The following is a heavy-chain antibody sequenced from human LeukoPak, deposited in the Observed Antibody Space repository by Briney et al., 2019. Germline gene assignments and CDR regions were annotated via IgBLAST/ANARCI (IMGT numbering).Heavy chain of an antibody. V-gene: IGHV3-11*04. CDR2: ISSSGTTI. CDR1: GFAFSDCY. Sequence: GGSLRLSCAASGFAFSDCYMSWIRQAPGKGLEWVSKISSSGTTIYYADSVKGRFTISRDDAKNSLFLQMNSLRAEDTAVYYCVRDRRHWVDPWGQGTLVTVSS. J-gene: IGHJ5*02. CDR3: VRDRRHWVDP.